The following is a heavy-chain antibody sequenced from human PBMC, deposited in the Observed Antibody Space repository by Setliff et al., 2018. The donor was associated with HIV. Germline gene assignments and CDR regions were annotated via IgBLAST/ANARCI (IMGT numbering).Heavy chain of an antibody. CDR2: VFHSGSA. D-gene: IGHD3-10*01. CDR1: GGPLNSRNW. CDR3: ARDHVFGSRTGFDP. J-gene: IGHJ5*02. V-gene: IGHV4-4*02. Sequence: PSETLSLTCAVSGGPLNSRNWWSWVRQPPGKGLEWIGEVFHSGSANSNASLRSRVMISVDTPKNQFSLELSAVTAADTAVYYCARDHVFGSRTGFDPWGPGILVTV.